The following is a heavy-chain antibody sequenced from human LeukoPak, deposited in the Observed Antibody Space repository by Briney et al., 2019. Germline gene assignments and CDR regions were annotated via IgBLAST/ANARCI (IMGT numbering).Heavy chain of an antibody. V-gene: IGHV1-18*01. CDR2: ISAYNGNT. Sequence: ASVKVSCKASGYTFTSYGISWVRHAPGQGLEWMGCISAYNGNTNYAQKLQGRVTMTTDTSTSTAYMELRSLRSDDTAVYYCARGSGSGWYIPFDYWGQGSLVTVSS. CDR3: ARGSGSGWYIPFDY. D-gene: IGHD6-19*01. CDR1: GYTFTSYG. J-gene: IGHJ4*02.